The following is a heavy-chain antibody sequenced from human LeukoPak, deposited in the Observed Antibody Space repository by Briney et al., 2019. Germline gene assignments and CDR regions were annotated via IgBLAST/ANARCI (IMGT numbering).Heavy chain of an antibody. J-gene: IGHJ5*02. CDR3: ARAGAGCSGGSCYNWFDP. D-gene: IGHD2-15*01. CDR2: IIPIFGTA. CDR1: GGTFSSYA. Sequence: GASVKVSCKASGGTFSSYAISWVRQAPGQGLEWMGGIIPIFGTANYAQKFQGRVTITADKSTSTAYMELSSLRSEDTAVYYCARAGAGCSGGSCYNWFDPWGQGTLVTVSS. V-gene: IGHV1-69*06.